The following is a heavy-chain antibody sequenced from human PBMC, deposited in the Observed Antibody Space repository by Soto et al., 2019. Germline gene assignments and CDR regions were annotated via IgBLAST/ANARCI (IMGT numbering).Heavy chain of an antibody. CDR1: GGSIDRSNSY. CDR3: ARHIIAVVIKGWGS. J-gene: IGHJ5*02. V-gene: IGHV4-39*01. Sequence: QLQLQEAGPGLVKPSETLSLTCTVSGGSIDRSNSYWDWIRQSPGKWLEWIGTTCYHGNAYSKPYLKRRVTMAVDTSKNQVSLKLISVTPAATAVYYCARHIIAVVIKGWGSWGPGALGTVSS. D-gene: IGHD3-22*01. CDR2: TCYHGNA.